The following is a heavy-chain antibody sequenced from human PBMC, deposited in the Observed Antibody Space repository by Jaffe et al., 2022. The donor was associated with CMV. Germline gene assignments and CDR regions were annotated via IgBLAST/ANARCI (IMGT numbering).Heavy chain of an antibody. J-gene: IGHJ6*02. CDR2: INHSGST. CDR3: ARGFHYDIWGGPYYYGMDV. CDR1: GGSFSGYY. D-gene: IGHD3-9*01. Sequence: QVQLQQWGAGLLKPSETLSLTCAVYGGSFSGYYWSWIRQPPGKGLEWIGEINHSGSTNYNPSLKSRVTISVDTSKNQFSLKLSSVTAADTAVYYCARGFHYDIWGGPYYYGMDVWGQGTTVTVSS. V-gene: IGHV4-34*01.